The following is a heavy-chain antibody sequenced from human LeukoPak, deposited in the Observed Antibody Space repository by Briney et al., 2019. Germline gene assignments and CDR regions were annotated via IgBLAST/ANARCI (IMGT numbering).Heavy chain of an antibody. CDR3: ARGRSGWTVDAFDI. CDR2: INPNSGGT. D-gene: IGHD6-19*01. J-gene: IGHJ3*02. CDR1: GYTFTGYY. V-gene: IGHV1-2*02. Sequence: GAPVKVSCKASGYTFTGYYMHWVRQAPGQGLEWMGWINPNSGGTNYAQKFQGRVTMTRDASISTAYMELSRLRSDDTAVYYCARGRSGWTVDAFDIWSQGTMVTVSS.